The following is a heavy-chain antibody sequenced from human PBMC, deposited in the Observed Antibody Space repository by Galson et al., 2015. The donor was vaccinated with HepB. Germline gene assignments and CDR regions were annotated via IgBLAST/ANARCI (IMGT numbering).Heavy chain of an antibody. Sequence: LSLTCTVSGGSISSYYWSWIRQPPGKGLEWIGYIYYSGSTNYNPSLKSRVTISVDTSKNQFSLKLSSVTAADTAVYYCARQAYCGGDCYSDYFDYWGQGTLVTVSS. D-gene: IGHD2-21*02. J-gene: IGHJ4*02. CDR1: GGSISSYY. V-gene: IGHV4-59*08. CDR3: ARQAYCGGDCYSDYFDY. CDR2: IYYSGST.